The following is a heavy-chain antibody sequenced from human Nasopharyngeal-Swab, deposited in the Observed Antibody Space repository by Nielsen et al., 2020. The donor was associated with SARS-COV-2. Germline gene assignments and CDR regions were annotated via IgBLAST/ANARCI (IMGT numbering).Heavy chain of an antibody. D-gene: IGHD6-19*01. CDR3: ASGHGSGWWEYWFDP. V-gene: IGHV4-34*01. CDR1: GGSFSGYY. Sequence: SETLSLTCAVYGGSFSGYYWSWIRQPPGKGLEWIGEINHSGSTNYNPSLKSRVTISVDTSKNHFSLKLSSATAADTAVYYCASGHGSGWWEYWFDPWGQGTLVTVSS. J-gene: IGHJ5*02. CDR2: INHSGST.